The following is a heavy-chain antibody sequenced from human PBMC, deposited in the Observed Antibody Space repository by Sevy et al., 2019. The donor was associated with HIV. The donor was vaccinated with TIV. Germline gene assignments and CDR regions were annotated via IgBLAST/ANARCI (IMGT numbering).Heavy chain of an antibody. Sequence: GGSLRLSCAASGFTFSSSSMNWVRQAPGKGLEWVSSISFSSNYIYYADSVKGRFTISRDNAKNSLYLQMNSLRAEDTAVYYCARDPARVRYYDFWSGYYTGTDYYYGMDVWGQGTTVTVSS. D-gene: IGHD3-3*01. CDR1: GFTFSSSS. CDR3: ARDPARVRYYDFWSGYYTGTDYYYGMDV. CDR2: ISFSSNYI. J-gene: IGHJ6*02. V-gene: IGHV3-21*04.